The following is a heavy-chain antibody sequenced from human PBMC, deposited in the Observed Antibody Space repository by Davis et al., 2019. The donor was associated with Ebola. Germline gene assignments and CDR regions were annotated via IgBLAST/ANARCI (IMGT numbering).Heavy chain of an antibody. CDR1: GSSITIYY. V-gene: IGHV4-59*08. CDR3: ARQGSGYYYSSRNAVDS. D-gene: IGHD3-22*01. J-gene: IGHJ3*02. Sequence: SNTLSPTFPPPGSSITIYYWTWIPQPPGKPLEWLGYTYYSGRTNYNPSPKRRVTLSVDPSKNQFSLKLSPVTAADTAVYYCARQGSGYYYSSRNAVDSWGQGTMVTVSS. CDR2: TYYSGRT.